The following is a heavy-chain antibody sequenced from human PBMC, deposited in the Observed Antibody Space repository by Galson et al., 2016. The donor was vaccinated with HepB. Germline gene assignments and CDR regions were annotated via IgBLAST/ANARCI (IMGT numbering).Heavy chain of an antibody. Sequence: SLRLSCAASGFSLSTYGVHWVRQAPGKGLEWVAVISYDGSNKYQADSVKGRFTISRDNAKNSLSLQMNSLRDEDTAVYYCARVCRRGSTSCYLYYYGMDVWGQGTTVTVSS. CDR1: GFSLSTYG. CDR2: ISYDGSNK. D-gene: IGHD2-2*01. J-gene: IGHJ6*02. V-gene: IGHV3-30*03. CDR3: ARVCRRGSTSCYLYYYGMDV.